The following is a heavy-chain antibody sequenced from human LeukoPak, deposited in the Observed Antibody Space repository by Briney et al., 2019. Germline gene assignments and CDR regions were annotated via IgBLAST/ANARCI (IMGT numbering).Heavy chain of an antibody. J-gene: IGHJ5*02. Sequence: GRSLRLSCAASGFTFDEYTMHWVRQAPGKGLEWVSGISWKSGTIGYADSVKGRFTISRDNAKNTLYLQMNSLRAEDTAVYYCAKSGLGEGIGSWFDPWGQGTLVTVSS. CDR1: GFTFDEYT. CDR2: ISWKSGTI. D-gene: IGHD3-10*01. V-gene: IGHV3-9*01. CDR3: AKSGLGEGIGSWFDP.